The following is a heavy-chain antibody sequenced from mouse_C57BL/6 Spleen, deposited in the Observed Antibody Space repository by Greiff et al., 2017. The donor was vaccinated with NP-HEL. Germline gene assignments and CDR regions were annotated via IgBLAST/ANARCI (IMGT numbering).Heavy chain of an antibody. D-gene: IGHD1-1*01. V-gene: IGHV1-18*01. CDR1: GYTFTDYN. J-gene: IGHJ4*01. CDR3: ARGVFMVLRSYYAMDY. Sequence: VQLQQSGPELVKPGASVKIPCKASGYTFTDYNMDWVKQSHGKSLEWIGDINPNNGGTIYNQKFKGKATLTVDKSSSTAYMELRSLTSEDTAVYYCARGVFMVLRSYYAMDYWGQGTSVTVSS. CDR2: INPNNGGT.